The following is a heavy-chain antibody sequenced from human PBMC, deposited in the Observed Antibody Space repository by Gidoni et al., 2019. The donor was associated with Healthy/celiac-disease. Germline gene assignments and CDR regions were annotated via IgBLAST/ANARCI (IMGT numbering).Heavy chain of an antibody. J-gene: IGHJ4*02. CDR2: ISGSGGST. Sequence: EVQLLESGGGLVQPGGSLRLSCAASGFTFSSYAMSWVRQAPGKGLEWDSVISGSGGSTYYADSVKGRFTISRDNSKNTLYLQMNSLRAEDTALYYCAKDLTAVAGTVDYWGQGTLVTVSS. CDR1: GFTFSSYA. CDR3: AKDLTAVAGTVDY. V-gene: IGHV3-23*01. D-gene: IGHD6-19*01.